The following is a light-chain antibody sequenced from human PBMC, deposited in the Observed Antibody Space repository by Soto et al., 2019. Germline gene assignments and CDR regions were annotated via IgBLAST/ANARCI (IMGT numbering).Light chain of an antibody. CDR3: SSYTGSSTYV. CDR2: EVS. J-gene: IGLJ1*01. Sequence: QSALTQPASVSGSPGQSITISCTGTSSDVGGYNFVSWYQQYPVKAPKLMIYEVSRRPSGVSNRFSGSKSGNTASLTISGLQAEYEADYYCSSYTGSSTYVFGTGTKLTVL. V-gene: IGLV2-14*01. CDR1: SSDVGGYNF.